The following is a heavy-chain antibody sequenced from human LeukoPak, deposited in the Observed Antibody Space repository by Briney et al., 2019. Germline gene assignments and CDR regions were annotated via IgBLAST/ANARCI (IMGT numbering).Heavy chain of an antibody. D-gene: IGHD3-22*01. CDR2: ISGSGDTT. Sequence: GGSLILSCAASGFTFSSYAMSWVRQAPGKGLEWVSSISGSGDTTYYADSVKGRFTISRDNSKNTLYLQMNSLRAEDTAVYYCAKDPMIVVVITFFDPWGQGTLVTVSS. J-gene: IGHJ5*02. V-gene: IGHV3-23*01. CDR3: AKDPMIVVVITFFDP. CDR1: GFTFSSYA.